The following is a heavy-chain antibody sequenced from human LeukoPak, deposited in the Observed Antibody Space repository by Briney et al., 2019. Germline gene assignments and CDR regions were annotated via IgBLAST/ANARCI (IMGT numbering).Heavy chain of an antibody. D-gene: IGHD2-2*01. Sequence: GGSLRLSCAASGFTFSSYSMNWVRQAPGKGLEWVSSISSSSSYIYYADSVKGRFTISRDNAKNSLYLQMNSLRAEDTAVYYCATRYCSSTSCSFGDYWGQGTLVTVSS. J-gene: IGHJ4*02. CDR1: GFTFSSYS. CDR2: ISSSSSYI. CDR3: ATRYCSSTSCSFGDY. V-gene: IGHV3-21*01.